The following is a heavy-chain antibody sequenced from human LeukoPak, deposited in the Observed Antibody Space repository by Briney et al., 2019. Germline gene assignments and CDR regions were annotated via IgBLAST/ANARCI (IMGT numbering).Heavy chain of an antibody. CDR1: GVTINTYY. Sequence: SQTLSLTCTVSGVTINTYYWSWVRQPPGKGLEWIASKYHNGSTYYNPSLTSRITISLDTSKNQFSLSLNSVTTADTAVYYCAALYPHGVTSIDYWGQGTPVTDSS. J-gene: IGHJ4*02. D-gene: IGHD4-23*01. CDR3: AALYPHGVTSIDY. CDR2: KYHNGST. V-gene: IGHV4-59*01.